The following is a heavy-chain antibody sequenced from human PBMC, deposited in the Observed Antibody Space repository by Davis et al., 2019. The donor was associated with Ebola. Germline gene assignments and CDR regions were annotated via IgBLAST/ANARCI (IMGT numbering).Heavy chain of an antibody. CDR2: IRTGSTANI. J-gene: IGHJ3*02. D-gene: IGHD1-26*01. CDR1: GFTFSSYD. Sequence: GESLKISCAASGFTFSSYDMNWVRQAPGKGLEWVAFIRTGSTANIYYADSVKGRFTASRYNAKNSLYLQMNGLRDEDTAVYYCARDRSGGAFDMWGQGTMVTVSS. CDR3: ARDRSGGAFDM. V-gene: IGHV3-48*02.